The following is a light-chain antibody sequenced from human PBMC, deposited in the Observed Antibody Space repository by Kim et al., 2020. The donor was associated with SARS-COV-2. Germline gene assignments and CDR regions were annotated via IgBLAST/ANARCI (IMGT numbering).Light chain of an antibody. Sequence: PGLKVTISCSGSSSNIGNNYVSWYQQLPGTAPKLLIYDNNKRPSGIPDRFSGSKSGTSATLGITGLQTGDEADYYCGTWDSSLSAVFGGGTQLTVL. J-gene: IGLJ2*01. CDR1: SSNIGNNY. CDR3: GTWDSSLSAV. CDR2: DNN. V-gene: IGLV1-51*01.